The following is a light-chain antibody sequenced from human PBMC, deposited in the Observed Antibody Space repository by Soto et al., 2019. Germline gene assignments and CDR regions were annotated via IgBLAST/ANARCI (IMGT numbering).Light chain of an antibody. V-gene: IGKV4-1*01. J-gene: IGKJ4*01. CDR3: QQYYSPPLA. CDR1: QSVLYSSNNKNY. CDR2: WAS. Sequence: DIVMTQSPDSLAVSLGERATINCKSSQSVLYSSNNKNYLAWYQQKPGQPPKLLIYWASTRESGVPARFSGIGSGTDFTLNISSLQAEDVAVYSCQQYYSPPLAFGGGTKVEIK.